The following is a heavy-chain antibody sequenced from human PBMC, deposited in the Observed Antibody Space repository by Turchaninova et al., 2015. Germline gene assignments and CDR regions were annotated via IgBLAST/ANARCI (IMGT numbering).Heavy chain of an antibody. D-gene: IGHD3-3*01. CDR1: GYTFSTYV. J-gene: IGHJ4*02. CDR2: ISTHNGDT. V-gene: IGHV1-3*04. CDR3: ARDAGAYNEFFSGRGYFDH. Sequence: GAEVRKPGASVKVSCQASGYTFSTYVIHWVRQAPGRGLEWMGWISTHNGDTHYSQKFQGRVTMTRDTSASTVYMELSSLRSEDTAVYYCARDAGAYNEFFSGRGYFDHWGQGTPVTVSS.